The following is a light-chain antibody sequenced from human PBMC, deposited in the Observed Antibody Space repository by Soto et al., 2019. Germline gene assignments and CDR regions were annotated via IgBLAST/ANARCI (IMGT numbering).Light chain of an antibody. V-gene: IGLV2-11*01. J-gene: IGLJ3*02. Sequence: QSVLTQPRSVSGSPGQSVTIPCTGTSSDVGDYNYVSWYQQYPGKAPKLVIYDVSKRPSGVPDRFSGSKSGNTASLTISGLQAEDEADYYCCSFAGSYTFWVFGGGTKLTVL. CDR2: DVS. CDR1: SSDVGDYNY. CDR3: CSFAGSYTFWV.